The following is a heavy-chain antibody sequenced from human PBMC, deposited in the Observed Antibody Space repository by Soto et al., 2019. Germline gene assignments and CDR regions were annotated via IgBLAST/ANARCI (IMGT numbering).Heavy chain of an antibody. Sequence: QVQLQESGPGLVKPSETLSLTCTVSGGSISSYYWSWIRQPPGKGLEWIGYIYYSGSTNYNPSLKSRVTISVDTSNNQFSLKLSSVTAADTAVYYCARGVGWELLGGSWGQGTLVTVSS. V-gene: IGHV4-59*01. CDR2: IYYSGST. CDR3: ARGVGWELLGGS. CDR1: GGSISSYY. D-gene: IGHD1-26*01. J-gene: IGHJ5*02.